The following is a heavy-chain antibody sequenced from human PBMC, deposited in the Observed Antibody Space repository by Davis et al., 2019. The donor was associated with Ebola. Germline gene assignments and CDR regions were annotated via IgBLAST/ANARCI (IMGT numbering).Heavy chain of an antibody. V-gene: IGHV3-21*01. Sequence: GESLKISCAASGFTFSSYAMSWVRQAPGKGLEWVSSISSSSSYIYYADSVKGRFTISRDNAKNSLYLQMNSLRAEDTAVYYCARDRPPLATGLDYWGQGTLVTVSS. CDR1: GFTFSSYA. J-gene: IGHJ4*02. D-gene: IGHD5-24*01. CDR3: ARDRPPLATGLDY. CDR2: ISSSSSYI.